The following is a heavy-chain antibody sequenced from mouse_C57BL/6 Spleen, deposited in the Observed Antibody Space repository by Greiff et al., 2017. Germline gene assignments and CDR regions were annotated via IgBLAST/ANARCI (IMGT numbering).Heavy chain of an antibody. Sequence: QVQLQQSGAELVRPGASVTLSCKASGYTFTDYEMHWVKQTPVHGLEWIGAIDPETGGTAYNQKFKGKAILTADKSSSTAYMELRSLTSEDSAVYYCTMLFITTVGRYWYFDVWGTGTTVTVSS. V-gene: IGHV1-15*01. CDR2: IDPETGGT. D-gene: IGHD1-1*01. CDR3: TMLFITTVGRYWYFDV. CDR1: GYTFTDYE. J-gene: IGHJ1*03.